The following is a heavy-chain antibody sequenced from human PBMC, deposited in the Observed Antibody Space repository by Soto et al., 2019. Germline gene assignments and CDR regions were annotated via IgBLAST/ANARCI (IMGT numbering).Heavy chain of an antibody. D-gene: IGHD1-20*01. CDR2: ISYEGSNK. CDR3: AKEFHSWNYFDY. V-gene: IGHV3-30*18. CDR1: GFTFSSSG. J-gene: IGHJ4*02. Sequence: GGSLRLSCSASGFTFSSSGMHWVRQAPGKGLGWVAVISYEGSNKFYADSVKGRFTISRDNFRNTLYLEMNSLRAEDTAVYYCAKEFHSWNYFDYWGQGTLVTVSS.